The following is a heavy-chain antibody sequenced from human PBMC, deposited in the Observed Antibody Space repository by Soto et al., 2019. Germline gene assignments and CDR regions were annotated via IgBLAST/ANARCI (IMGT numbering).Heavy chain of an antibody. D-gene: IGHD3-10*01. V-gene: IGHV3-21*01. CDR3: ARDFPYGSGSYPFDY. Sequence: EVQLVESGGGMVKPGGSLRLSCAASGFTFSSYSMNWVRQAPGKGLEWVSSISSSSSYIYYVDSVKGRFTISRDNAKNSMDLKMNSLRAEDTAVYYCARDFPYGSGSYPFDYWGQGTLVTVSS. CDR2: ISSSSSYI. CDR1: GFTFSSYS. J-gene: IGHJ4*02.